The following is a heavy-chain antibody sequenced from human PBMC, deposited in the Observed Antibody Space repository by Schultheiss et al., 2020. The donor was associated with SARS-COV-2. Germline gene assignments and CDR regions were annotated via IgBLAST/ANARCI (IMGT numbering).Heavy chain of an antibody. CDR3: AKEGPGIAAADDSGYFQH. V-gene: IGHV3-30*18. CDR2: ISYDGSNK. J-gene: IGHJ1*01. Sequence: GGSLRLSCAASGFTFSSYWMHWVRQAPGKGLEWVAVISYDGSNKYYADSVKGRFTISRDNSKNTLYLQMNSLRAEDTAVYYCAKEGPGIAAADDSGYFQHWGQGTLVTVSS. D-gene: IGHD6-13*01. CDR1: GFTFSSYW.